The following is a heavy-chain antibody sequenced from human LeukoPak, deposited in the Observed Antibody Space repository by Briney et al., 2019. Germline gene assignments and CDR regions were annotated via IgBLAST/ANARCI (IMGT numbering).Heavy chain of an antibody. Sequence: GGSLRLSCAASGFTFSSYVMSWVRQAPGKGLEWVSAISGSGGSTYYADSVKGRFTISRDNSKNTLYLQMNSLRAEDTAVYYCAKEGRGDWNYGNDYFDYWGQGTLVTVSS. CDR2: ISGSGGST. V-gene: IGHV3-23*01. J-gene: IGHJ4*02. D-gene: IGHD1-7*01. CDR3: AKEGRGDWNYGNDYFDY. CDR1: GFTFSSYV.